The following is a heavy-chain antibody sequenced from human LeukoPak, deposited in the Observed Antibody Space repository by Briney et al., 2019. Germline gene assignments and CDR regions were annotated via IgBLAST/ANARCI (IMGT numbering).Heavy chain of an antibody. CDR2: ISSSGSTI. CDR1: GFTFSNAW. D-gene: IGHD6-19*01. V-gene: IGHV3-48*04. Sequence: QPGGSLRLSCAASGFTFSNAWMSWVRQAPGKGPEWISYISSSGSTIYYADSVKGRFTISRDNAKNSLYLQMDSLRAEDTAVYCCARDGTSSGWYDGYLQHWGQGTLVTVSS. CDR3: ARDGTSSGWYDGYLQH. J-gene: IGHJ1*01.